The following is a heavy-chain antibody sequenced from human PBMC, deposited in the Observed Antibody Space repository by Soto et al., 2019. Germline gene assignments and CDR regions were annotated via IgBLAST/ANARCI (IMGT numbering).Heavy chain of an antibody. CDR3: SGVAAAGTDYYYYYGMDV. CDR1: GFTFSSYG. CDR2: IWYDGSNK. D-gene: IGHD6-13*01. J-gene: IGHJ6*02. V-gene: IGHV3-33*01. Sequence: GGSLRLSCAASGFTFSSYGMHWVRQAPGKGLEWVAVIWYDGSNKYYADSVKGRFTISRDNSKNTLYLQMNSLRAEDTAVYYCSGVAAAGTDYYYYYGMDVWGQGTTVTVYS.